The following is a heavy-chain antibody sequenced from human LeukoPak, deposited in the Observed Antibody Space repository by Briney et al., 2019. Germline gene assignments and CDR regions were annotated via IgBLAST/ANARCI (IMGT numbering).Heavy chain of an antibody. V-gene: IGHV3-21*01. Sequence: AGGSLRLSCTASGFTFSGYSMNWIRQAPGKGLEWVSSFGTRSTSIYHAGSVKGRFAISRDNAKNSLYLQMNSLRAEDTALYYCAREVSEGFDFWGQGALVTVSS. J-gene: IGHJ4*02. CDR1: GFTFSGYS. D-gene: IGHD3-22*01. CDR2: FGTRSTSI. CDR3: AREVSEGFDF.